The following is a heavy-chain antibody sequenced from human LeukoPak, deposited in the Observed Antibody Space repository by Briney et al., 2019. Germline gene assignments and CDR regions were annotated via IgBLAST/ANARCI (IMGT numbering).Heavy chain of an antibody. CDR2: ISYDGSNK. Sequence: PGGSLRLSCAASGFTFSSYAMHWVRQAPGKGLEWVAVISYDGSNKYYADSVKGRFTISRDNSKNTLYLQMSSLRAEDTAVYYCARELGYSGYERSFDYWGQGTLVTVSS. V-gene: IGHV3-30-3*01. D-gene: IGHD5-12*01. CDR3: ARELGYSGYERSFDY. J-gene: IGHJ4*02. CDR1: GFTFSSYA.